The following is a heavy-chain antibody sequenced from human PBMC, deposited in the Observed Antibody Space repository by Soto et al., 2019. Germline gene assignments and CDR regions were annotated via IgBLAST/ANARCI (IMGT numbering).Heavy chain of an antibody. D-gene: IGHD2-21*02. CDR2: IYSGGST. CDR1: GFTFDDYG. J-gene: IGHJ6*02. CDR3: ARDERYGGNSPHYYYGMDV. Sequence: GSLRLSCAASGFTFDDYGMSWVRQAPGKGLEWVSVIYSGGSTYYADSVKGRFTISRHNSKNTLYLQMNSLRAEDTAVYYCARDERYGGNSPHYYYGMDVWGQGTTVTVSS. V-gene: IGHV3-53*04.